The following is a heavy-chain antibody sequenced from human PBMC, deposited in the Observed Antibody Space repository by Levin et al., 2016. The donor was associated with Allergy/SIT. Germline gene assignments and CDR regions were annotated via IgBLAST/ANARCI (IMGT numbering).Heavy chain of an antibody. Sequence: GGSLRLSCAASGFTFSSYGMHWVRQAPGKGLEWVAVIWYDGSNKYYADSVKGRFTISRDNSKNTLYLQMNSLRAEDTAVYYCAKADVLGRRALIDNPQQVYWGQGTLVTVSS. D-gene: IGHD3-16*01. V-gene: IGHV3-33*06. CDR2: IWYDGSNK. J-gene: IGHJ4*02. CDR3: AKADVLGRRALIDNPQQVY. CDR1: GFTFSSYG.